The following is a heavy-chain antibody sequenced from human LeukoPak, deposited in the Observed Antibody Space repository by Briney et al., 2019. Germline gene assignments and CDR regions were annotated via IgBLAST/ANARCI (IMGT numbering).Heavy chain of an antibody. J-gene: IGHJ6*02. CDR2: IGWNSGSI. CDR3: GKDGDYYDSSGYLRGMDV. CDR1: GFTFDDYA. Sequence: GGSLRPSCAASGFTFDDYAMHWVRQAPGKGLEWVSGIGWNSGSIGYADSVKGRFTISRDNAKNFLYLQMNSLRAEDTALYYCGKDGDYYDSSGYLRGMDVWGQGTTVTVSS. V-gene: IGHV3-9*01. D-gene: IGHD3-22*01.